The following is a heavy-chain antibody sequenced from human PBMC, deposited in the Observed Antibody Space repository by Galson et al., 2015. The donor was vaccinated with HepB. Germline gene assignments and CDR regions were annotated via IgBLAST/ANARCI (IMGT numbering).Heavy chain of an antibody. V-gene: IGHV3-64D*08. CDR1: GFTFSDYA. CDR2: INGDGRTT. Sequence: SLRLSCATSGFTFSDYAFHWVRQAPGKGLEYVSAINGDGRTTVYADSVKGRFTISRDKSKKSVYLQLSSVRLDDTAIYYCVRRSTSSRTYDSWGQGTLVIVSS. D-gene: IGHD6-6*01. CDR3: VRRSTSSRTYDS. J-gene: IGHJ4*02.